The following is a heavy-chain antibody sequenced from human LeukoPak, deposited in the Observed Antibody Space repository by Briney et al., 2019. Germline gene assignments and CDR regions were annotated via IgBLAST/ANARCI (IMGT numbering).Heavy chain of an antibody. V-gene: IGHV4-61*02. CDR3: AREPPGY. Sequence: PSQTLSLTCTVSGGSVTSGNYYWNWIRQPAGKGLEWIGRIYTNGGASYNPSLKSRVTISIDASKNQFSLKLSSVTAADTAAYYCAREPPGYWGQGILVTVSS. J-gene: IGHJ4*02. CDR2: IYTNGGA. CDR1: GGSVTSGNYY.